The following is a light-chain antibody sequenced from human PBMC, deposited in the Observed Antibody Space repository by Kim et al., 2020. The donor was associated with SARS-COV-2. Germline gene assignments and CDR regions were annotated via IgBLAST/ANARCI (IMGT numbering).Light chain of an antibody. CDR3: QVWDSSSDPVV. J-gene: IGLJ2*01. V-gene: IGLV3-21*04. CDR1: NIGSKS. CDR2: YDS. Sequence: SYELTQPPSVSVAPGKTARITCGGNNIGSKSVHWYQQKPGQAPVLVIYYDSDRPSGIPERFSGSNSGNTATLTISRVEAGDKADYYCQVWDSSSDPVVFG.